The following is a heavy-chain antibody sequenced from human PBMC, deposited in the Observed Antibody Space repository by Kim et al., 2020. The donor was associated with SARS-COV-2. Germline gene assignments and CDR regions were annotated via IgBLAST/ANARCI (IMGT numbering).Heavy chain of an antibody. CDR1: GFTFSNAW. CDR3: TTGGKWFRELLSWFGASRYYYGMDV. V-gene: IGHV3-15*01. D-gene: IGHD3-10*01. J-gene: IGHJ6*02. CDR2: IKSKTDGGTT. Sequence: GGSLRLSCAASGFTFSNAWMSWVRQAPGKGLEWVGRIKSKTDGGTTDYAAPVKGRFTISRDDSKNTLYLQMNSLKTEDTAVYYCTTGGKWFRELLSWFGASRYYYGMDVWGQGTTVTVSS.